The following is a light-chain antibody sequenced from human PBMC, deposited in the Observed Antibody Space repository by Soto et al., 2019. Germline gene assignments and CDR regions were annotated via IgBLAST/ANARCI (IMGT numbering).Light chain of an antibody. CDR1: SGSIASNN. CDR2: EDD. J-gene: IGLJ2*01. CDR3: QSYDSTNPVV. Sequence: NFMLTQPHSVSESPGKTVTISCTRSSGSIASNNVQWYQQRPGSAPTTLIYEDDQRPSGVPDRFSGSIDSSSNSASLTISGLKTEDEADYYCQSYDSTNPVVFGGGTKLTVL. V-gene: IGLV6-57*04.